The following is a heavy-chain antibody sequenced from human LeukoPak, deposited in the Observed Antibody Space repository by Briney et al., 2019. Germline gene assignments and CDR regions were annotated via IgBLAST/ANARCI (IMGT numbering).Heavy chain of an antibody. V-gene: IGHV4-34*01. Sequence: DPSETLSLTCAVYGGSFSGYYWSWIRQPPGKGLEWIGSIYYSGSTYYNPSLKSRVTISVDTSKNQFSLKLSSVTAADTAVYYCARLLGTHINYFDPWGQGTLVTVSS. J-gene: IGHJ5*02. CDR1: GGSFSGYY. D-gene: IGHD2-21*01. CDR2: IYYSGST. CDR3: ARLLGTHINYFDP.